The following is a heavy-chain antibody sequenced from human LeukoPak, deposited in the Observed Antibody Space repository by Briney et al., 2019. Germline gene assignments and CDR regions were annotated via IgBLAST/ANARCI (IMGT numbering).Heavy chain of an antibody. V-gene: IGHV3-53*01. J-gene: IGHJ4*02. D-gene: IGHD3-10*01. CDR1: DFTVSDNY. CDR2: ISDGGVT. CDR3: GGSGSYYTPSYY. Sequence: TGGSLRLSCATSDFTVSDNYMSWVRQAPGRGLEWVSVISDGGVTYYADSVKGRFTISRDDSNDTLYLQMNSLRPEDTAVYYCGGSGSYYTPSYYWGQGTLVTVSS.